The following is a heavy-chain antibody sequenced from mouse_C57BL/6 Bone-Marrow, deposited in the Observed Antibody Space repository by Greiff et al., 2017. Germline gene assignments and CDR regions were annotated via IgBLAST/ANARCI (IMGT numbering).Heavy chain of an antibody. Sequence: EVNVVESGGGLVKPGGSLKLSCAASGFTFSSYAMSWVRQTPEKRLEWVATISDGGGYTYYPDNVKGRFTISRDKTKNNLYLQMSPLKSEDTAMYYCARGLAGYCDYGGQGTALTVTA. CDR2: ISDGGGYT. CDR3: ARGLAGYCDY. J-gene: IGHJ2*01. CDR1: GFTFSSYA. V-gene: IGHV5-4*03.